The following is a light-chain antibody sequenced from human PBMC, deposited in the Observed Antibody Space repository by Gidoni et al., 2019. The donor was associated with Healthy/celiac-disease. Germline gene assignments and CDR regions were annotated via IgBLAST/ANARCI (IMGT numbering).Light chain of an antibody. CDR2: DAS. CDR1: QSVSSY. V-gene: IGKV3-11*01. J-gene: IGKJ5*01. Sequence: EFALTHSPSTLSLSPGERATLSCRASQSVSSYLAWYQQKPGQAPRLLIYDASNRATGIPARFSGSGSGTDFTLTISSLEPEDFAVYYCQQRSNWPPDFGQGTRLEIK. CDR3: QQRSNWPPD.